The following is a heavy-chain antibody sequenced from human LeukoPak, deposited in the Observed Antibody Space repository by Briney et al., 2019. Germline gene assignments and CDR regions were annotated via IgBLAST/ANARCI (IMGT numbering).Heavy chain of an antibody. CDR2: IKSKDNGGTT. V-gene: IGHV3-15*01. D-gene: IGHD3-16*01. Sequence: TGGSLRLSCAASGFTFSHAWMSWVRQAPGKGLEWVGHIKSKDNGGTTDYAAPVKGRFTISRDDSKSTLYLQMNSLNTEDTAVYYCATDLGPSIYTPADYWGQGALVTVSS. CDR1: GFTFSHAW. J-gene: IGHJ4*02. CDR3: ATDLGPSIYTPADY.